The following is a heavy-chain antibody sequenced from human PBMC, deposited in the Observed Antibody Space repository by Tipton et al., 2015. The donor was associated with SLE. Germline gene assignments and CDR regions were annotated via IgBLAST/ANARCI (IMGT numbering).Heavy chain of an antibody. D-gene: IGHD6-6*01. J-gene: IGHJ2*01. CDR1: GYTFTGYY. CDR2: INPNSGGT. CDR3: ARSVQGSNWYFDL. Sequence: QSGAEVKKPGASVKVSCKASGYTFTGYYMHWVRQAPGQGLEWMGWINPNSGGTNYAQKFQGRVTMTRDTSISTAYMELSRLRSDDTAVYSCARSVQGSNWYFDLCGLCTLVTVSS. V-gene: IGHV1-2*02.